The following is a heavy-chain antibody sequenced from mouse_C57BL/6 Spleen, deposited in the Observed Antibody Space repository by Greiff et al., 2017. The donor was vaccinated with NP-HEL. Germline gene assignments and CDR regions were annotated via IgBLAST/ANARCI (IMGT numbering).Heavy chain of an antibody. J-gene: IGHJ1*03. V-gene: IGHV1-55*01. Sequence: QVQLQQPGAELVKPGASVKMSCKASGYTFTSYWITWVKQRPGQGLEWIGDIYPGSGSTNYNEKFKSKATLTVDTSSSTAYMQLSSLTSEDSAVYYCASFGSSYRYFEGWGTGTTVTVAS. D-gene: IGHD1-1*01. CDR2: IYPGSGST. CDR3: ASFGSSYRYFEG. CDR1: GYTFTSYW.